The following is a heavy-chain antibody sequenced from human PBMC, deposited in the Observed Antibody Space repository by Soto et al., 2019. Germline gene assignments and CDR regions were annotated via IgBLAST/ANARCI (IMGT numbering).Heavy chain of an antibody. CDR3: ARVATPTSTWFWFDP. D-gene: IGHD3-9*01. CDR1: GFTFSFYS. V-gene: IGHV3-21*01. CDR2: ITDRSDI. J-gene: IGHJ5*02. Sequence: LRLSCAAAGFTFSFYSIAWVRQAAGKGLEWVSSITDRSDIRYADTVKGRFTVSRDNANNTVHMQMNNLRTEDTAVYYCARVATPTSTWFWFDPWGQGTQVTVSS.